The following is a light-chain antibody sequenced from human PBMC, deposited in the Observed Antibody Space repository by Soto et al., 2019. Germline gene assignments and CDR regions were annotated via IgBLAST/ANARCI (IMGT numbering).Light chain of an antibody. CDR1: QSISSY. Sequence: DIQMTQSPSSLSASVGDRVTITCRARQSISSYLNWYQQKPGKAPKLLIYAASSLQSGVTSRFSGSGSGTDFTLTISSLQPEDFATYYCQQSYSTPLFTFGPGTKVDIK. J-gene: IGKJ3*01. CDR3: QQSYSTPLFT. V-gene: IGKV1-39*01. CDR2: AAS.